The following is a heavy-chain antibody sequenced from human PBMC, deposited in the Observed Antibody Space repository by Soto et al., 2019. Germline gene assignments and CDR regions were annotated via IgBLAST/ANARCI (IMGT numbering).Heavy chain of an antibody. V-gene: IGHV1-18*01. Sequence: ASVKVSCKASGYTFTSYGISWVRQAPGQGLEWMGWISPYNGNTNYAQKFQGRVTMTTDESTSTAYMELSSLRSEDTAVYYCARGYYYYDSSGYYDYWGQGTLVTVSS. J-gene: IGHJ4*02. CDR3: ARGYYYYDSSGYYDY. D-gene: IGHD3-22*01. CDR2: ISPYNGNT. CDR1: GYTFTSYG.